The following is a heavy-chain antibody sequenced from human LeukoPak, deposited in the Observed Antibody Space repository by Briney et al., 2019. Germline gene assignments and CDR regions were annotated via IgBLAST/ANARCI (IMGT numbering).Heavy chain of an antibody. CDR3: ARVEYSSGYLYYFDY. Sequence: GGSLRLSCAASGFTFSDHYMDWVRQAPGKGLEWVGRTRNKANSYTTEYAASVKGRFTISRDDSKNSLYLQMNSLKTEDTAVYYCARVEYSSGYLYYFDYWGQGTLVTVSS. J-gene: IGHJ4*02. CDR2: TRNKANSYTT. V-gene: IGHV3-72*01. CDR1: GFTFSDHY. D-gene: IGHD3-22*01.